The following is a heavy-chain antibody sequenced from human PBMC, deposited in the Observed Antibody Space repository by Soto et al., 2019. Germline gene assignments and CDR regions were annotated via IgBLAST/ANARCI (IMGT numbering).Heavy chain of an antibody. CDR2: ISAYNGNT. CDR3: ARDGEQQLEEDYYYYYMDV. D-gene: IGHD6-13*01. J-gene: IGHJ6*03. V-gene: IGHV1-18*01. Sequence: ASVKVSCKASGYTFTSYGISWVRQAPGQGLEWMGWISAYNGNTNYAQKLQGRVTMTTDTSTSTAYMELRSLRSDDTAVYYCARDGEQQLEEDYYYYYMDVWGKGTTVTVSS. CDR1: GYTFTSYG.